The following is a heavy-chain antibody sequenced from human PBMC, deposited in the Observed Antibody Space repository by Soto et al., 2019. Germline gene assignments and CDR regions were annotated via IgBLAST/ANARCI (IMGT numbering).Heavy chain of an antibody. CDR2: IYYSGST. D-gene: IGHD3-10*01. CDR3: ARTMVRGVPSRYYYYYYGMDV. Sequence: QVQLQESGPGLVKPSQTLSLTCTVSGGSISSGGYYWSWIRQHPGKGLEWIGYIYYSGSTYYNPSLKSRVTISVDTSKNLFSLKLSSVTAADTAVYYCARTMVRGVPSRYYYYYYGMDVWGQGTTVTVSS. CDR1: GGSISSGGYY. J-gene: IGHJ6*02. V-gene: IGHV4-31*03.